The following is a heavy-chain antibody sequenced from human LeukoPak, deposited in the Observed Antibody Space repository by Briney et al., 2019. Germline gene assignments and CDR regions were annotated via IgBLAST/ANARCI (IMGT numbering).Heavy chain of an antibody. D-gene: IGHD2-15*01. J-gene: IGHJ5*02. V-gene: IGHV4-34*01. CDR1: GGSFSGYY. Sequence: PSETLSLTCAVYGGSFSGYYWSWIRQAPGKGLEWMGEINHSGNTNYNPSLKSRVTISVDTSKNQFSLKLSSVTAADTAVYYCVTEPGYCTGGRCYGGWFDPWGQGTLVTVSS. CDR2: INHSGNT. CDR3: VTEPGYCTGGRCYGGWFDP.